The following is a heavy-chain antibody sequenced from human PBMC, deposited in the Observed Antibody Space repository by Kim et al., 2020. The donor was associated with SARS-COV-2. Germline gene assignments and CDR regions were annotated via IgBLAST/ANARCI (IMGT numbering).Heavy chain of an antibody. Sequence: GGSLRLSCAASGFTFSSYWMSWVRQAPGKGLEWVANIKQDGSEKYYVDSVKGRFTISRDNAKNSLYLQMNSLRAEDTAVYYCARDLVVVVAAISYGMDVWGQGTTVTVSS. CDR2: IKQDGSEK. CDR1: GFTFSSYW. V-gene: IGHV3-7*03. D-gene: IGHD2-15*01. CDR3: ARDLVVVVAAISYGMDV. J-gene: IGHJ6*02.